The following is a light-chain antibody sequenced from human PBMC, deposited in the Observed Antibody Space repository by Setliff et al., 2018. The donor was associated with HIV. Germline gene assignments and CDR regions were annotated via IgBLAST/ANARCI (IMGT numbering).Light chain of an antibody. CDR2: GNI. J-gene: IGLJ1*01. Sequence: QSALTQPPSVSGAPGQRVTISCTGSSSNFGTGFDVHWYQQLPGTAPKLLIYGNINRPSGVPDRFSGSKSGTSASLAITGLQAEDEADYYCQSYDSSLSAYVFGTGTKVTV. V-gene: IGLV1-40*01. CDR3: QSYDSSLSAYV. CDR1: SSNFGTGFD.